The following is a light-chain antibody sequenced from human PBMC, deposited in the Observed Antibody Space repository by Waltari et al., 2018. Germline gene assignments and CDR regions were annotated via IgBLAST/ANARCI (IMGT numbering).Light chain of an antibody. V-gene: IGKV1-39*01. Sequence: DIQMTQSPSSLSTSVGDRVTITCRASRGIDAYLNWYKQQQGKAPKLLIYYASPLQRGVPTRFSGGGSGTDFTLTISDLQPDDFATYFCQQSYSAPFTFGRGTRLE. J-gene: IGKJ5*01. CDR3: QQSYSAPFT. CDR2: YAS. CDR1: RGIDAY.